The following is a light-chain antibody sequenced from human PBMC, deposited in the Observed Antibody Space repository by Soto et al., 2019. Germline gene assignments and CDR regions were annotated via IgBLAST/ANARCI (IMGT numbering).Light chain of an antibody. Sequence: QSALTQPASLSGSPGQSITISCTGSSSDVGGHNYVSWYQQHPGKAPKLTIYEVTKRPSGVSNRFSGSKSGNTASLTISGLQAEDEADYYCSSYTFTSTLYVFGTGTKVTVL. V-gene: IGLV2-14*01. J-gene: IGLJ1*01. CDR3: SSYTFTSTLYV. CDR2: EVT. CDR1: SSDVGGHNY.